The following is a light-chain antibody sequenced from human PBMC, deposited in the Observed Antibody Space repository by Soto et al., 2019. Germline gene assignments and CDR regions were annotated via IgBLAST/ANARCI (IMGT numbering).Light chain of an antibody. CDR3: QQYGTSPT. CDR2: GAS. V-gene: IGKV3-20*01. J-gene: IGKJ4*01. Sequence: EIVLTQSPGTLSLSPGERATLSCRASQSVSSSYLAWYQQKPGQAPRLLIYGASSRATGIPDRFSGSGSGTDFTLTISRLEPEDCAVYYCQQYGTSPTLGGGSKV. CDR1: QSVSSSY.